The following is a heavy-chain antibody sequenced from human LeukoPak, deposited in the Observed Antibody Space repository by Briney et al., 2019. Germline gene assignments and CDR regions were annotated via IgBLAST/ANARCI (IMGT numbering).Heavy chain of an antibody. D-gene: IGHD3-3*02. CDR2: IYYSGST. CDR3: VLASPQYYYYYYMDV. V-gene: IGHV4-39*07. J-gene: IGHJ6*03. CDR1: GGSISSSSYY. Sequence: SETLSLTCTVSGGSISSSSYYWGWIRQPPGKGLEWIGSIYYSGSTYYNPSLKSRVTISVDTSKNQFSLKLSSVTAADTAVYYCVLASPQYYYYYYMDVWGKGTTVTVSS.